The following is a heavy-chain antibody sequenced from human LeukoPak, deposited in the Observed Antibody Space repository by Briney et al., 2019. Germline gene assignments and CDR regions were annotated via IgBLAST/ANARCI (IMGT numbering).Heavy chain of an antibody. V-gene: IGHV4-39*07. Sequence: SETLSLTCTVSGGSISSSSYYWGWIRQPPGKGLEWIGRIYTSGSTNYNPSLKSRVTMSVDTSKNQFSLKLSSVTAADTAVYYCARDGSDCSSTSCYWGYYYMDVWGKGTTVTISS. D-gene: IGHD2-2*01. CDR3: ARDGSDCSSTSCYWGYYYMDV. J-gene: IGHJ6*03. CDR1: GGSISSSSYY. CDR2: IYTSGST.